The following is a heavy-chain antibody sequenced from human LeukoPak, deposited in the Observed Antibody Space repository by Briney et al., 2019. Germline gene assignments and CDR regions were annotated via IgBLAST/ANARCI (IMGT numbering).Heavy chain of an antibody. D-gene: IGHD2-2*01. CDR1: GYTFTSYY. Sequence: SVKVSCKASGYTFTSYYIQWVRQAPGQGLEWMGGIIPIFGTANYAQKFQGRVTITADKSTSTAYMELSSLRSEDTAVYYCARAGAAVLVPAAMPGPYFYYYMDVWGKGTTVTVSS. J-gene: IGHJ6*03. CDR3: ARAGAAVLVPAAMPGPYFYYYMDV. CDR2: IIPIFGTA. V-gene: IGHV1-69*06.